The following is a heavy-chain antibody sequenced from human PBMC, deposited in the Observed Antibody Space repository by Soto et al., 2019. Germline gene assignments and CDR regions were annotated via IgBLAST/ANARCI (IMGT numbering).Heavy chain of an antibody. J-gene: IGHJ6*02. CDR1: GFTFSSYA. V-gene: IGHV3-30-3*01. CDR3: ARGPDVVVVAVRYYYYGMDV. Sequence: QVQLVESGGGVVQPGRSLRLSCAASGFTFSSYAMHWVRQAPGKGLEWVAVISDDGSNKYYADSVKGRFTISRDNSKNTLYLQMSSVKAEDTAVYYCARGPDVVVVAVRYYYYGMDVWGQGTTVTVSS. CDR2: ISDDGSNK. D-gene: IGHD2-15*01.